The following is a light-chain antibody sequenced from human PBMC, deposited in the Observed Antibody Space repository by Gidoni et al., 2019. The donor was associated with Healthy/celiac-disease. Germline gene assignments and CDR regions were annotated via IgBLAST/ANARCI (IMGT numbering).Light chain of an antibody. Sequence: EIVLTQSPATLSLSPGERATLACRASQSVSSYLAWYQQKPGQAPRLLIYDASNRATGIPARFRGSGSGTDFTLTISSLEPEDFAVYYCQQRSTGLATFGGGTKVEIK. V-gene: IGKV3-11*01. J-gene: IGKJ4*01. CDR2: DAS. CDR1: QSVSSY. CDR3: QQRSTGLAT.